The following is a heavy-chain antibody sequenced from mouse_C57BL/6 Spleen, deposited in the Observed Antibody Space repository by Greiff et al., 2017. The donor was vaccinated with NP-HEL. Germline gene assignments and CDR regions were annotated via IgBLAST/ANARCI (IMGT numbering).Heavy chain of an antibody. D-gene: IGHD1-1*01. V-gene: IGHV1-81*01. CDR2: IYPRSGNP. CDR3: STYCGSSDRYFDV. Sequence: VQLQQSGAELARPGASVKLSCKASGYTFTSYGISWVKQRPGQSLEWIGEIYPRSGNPYYTEKFKGKATLTADKSSSTAYLELRSLTSEDSAVYFCSTYCGSSDRYFDVWGTGTTVTVSS. CDR1: GYTFTSYG. J-gene: IGHJ1*03.